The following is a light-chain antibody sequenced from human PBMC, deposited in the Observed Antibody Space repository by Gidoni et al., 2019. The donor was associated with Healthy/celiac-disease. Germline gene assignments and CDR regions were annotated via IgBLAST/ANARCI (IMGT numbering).Light chain of an antibody. Sequence: DIQMTQSPSSLSASVGDSVTITCRASQSISSYLNWYQQKPWKAPKLLIYAASSLPSGVPSRFSGSGSGTDFTLTISSLQPEDFATYYCQQSYSTPYTFGQGTKLEIK. V-gene: IGKV1-39*01. J-gene: IGKJ2*01. CDR1: QSISSY. CDR2: AAS. CDR3: QQSYSTPYT.